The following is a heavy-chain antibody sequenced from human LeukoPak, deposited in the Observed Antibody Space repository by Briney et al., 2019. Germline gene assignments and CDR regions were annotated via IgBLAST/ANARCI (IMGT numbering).Heavy chain of an antibody. Sequence: GGSLRLSCAASGFTFDDYAMHWVRQAPGKGLEWVSGISWNSGSIGYADSVKGRFTISRDNAKNSLYLQMNSLRAEDTAVYYCARDGGWQDDYWGQGTLVTVSS. V-gene: IGHV3-9*01. J-gene: IGHJ4*02. CDR2: ISWNSGSI. CDR3: ARDGGWQDDY. D-gene: IGHD2-15*01. CDR1: GFTFDDYA.